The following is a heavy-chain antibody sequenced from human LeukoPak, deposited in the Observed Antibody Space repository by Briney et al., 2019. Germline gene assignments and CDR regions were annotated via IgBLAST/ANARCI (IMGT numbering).Heavy chain of an antibody. Sequence: SETLSLTCTVSGGSISSWYWSWIRQPPGKGLEWIGYIYDSGNTNYNLSLKSRVTISIDTSKNQFSLKLTSVTAADTATYYCARETSLMGYASGLGFNYWGQGILVTVSS. D-gene: IGHD6-19*01. J-gene: IGHJ4*02. CDR1: GGSISSWY. V-gene: IGHV4-59*01. CDR3: ARETSLMGYASGLGFNY. CDR2: IYDSGNT.